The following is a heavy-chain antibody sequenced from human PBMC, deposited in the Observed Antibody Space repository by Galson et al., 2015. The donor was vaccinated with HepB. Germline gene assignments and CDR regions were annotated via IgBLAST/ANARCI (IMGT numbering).Heavy chain of an antibody. CDR2: IIPILGIA. CDR1: GGTFSSYT. CDR3: ARRPMVRGTEDWFGP. J-gene: IGHJ5*02. D-gene: IGHD3-10*01. Sequence: SVKVSCKASGGTFSSYTISWVRQAPGQGLEWMGRIIPILGIANYAQKFQGRVTITADKSTSTAYMELSSLRSEDTAVYYCARRPMVRGTEDWFGPWGQGTLVTVSS. V-gene: IGHV1-69*02.